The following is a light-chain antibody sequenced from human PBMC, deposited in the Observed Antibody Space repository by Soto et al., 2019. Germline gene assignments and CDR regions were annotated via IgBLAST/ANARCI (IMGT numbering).Light chain of an antibody. Sequence: EILLTKYPATLSVSPGERATLSCRASQSVSSNLAGYQQQPGQAPRFLIYGASNRATGIPARFSGSGSGTEFTLTISSLQSEDFAVYYCQQYNNWPPTFGPGTKVDNK. J-gene: IGKJ3*01. V-gene: IGKV3-15*01. CDR2: GAS. CDR3: QQYNNWPPT. CDR1: QSVSSN.